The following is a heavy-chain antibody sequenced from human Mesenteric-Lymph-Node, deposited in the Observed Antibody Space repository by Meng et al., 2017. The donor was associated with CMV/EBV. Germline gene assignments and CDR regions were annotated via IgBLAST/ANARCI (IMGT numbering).Heavy chain of an antibody. CDR3: ARAGIVVVPAAHRDYYYYGMDV. V-gene: IGHV1-69*05. CDR2: IIPIFGTA. J-gene: IGHJ6*02. D-gene: IGHD2-2*01. CDR1: GGTFSSYA. Sequence: SVKVSCKASGGTFSSYAISWVRQAPGQGLEWMGGIIPIFGTANYAQKFQGRVTITTDESTSIAYMELSSLRSEDTAVYYCARAGIVVVPAAHRDYYYYGMDVWGQGTTVTVSS.